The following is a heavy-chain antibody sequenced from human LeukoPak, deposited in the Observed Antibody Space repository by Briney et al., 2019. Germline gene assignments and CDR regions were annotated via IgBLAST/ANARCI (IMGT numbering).Heavy chain of an antibody. V-gene: IGHV1-2*02. CDR1: GYTFTSYD. J-gene: IGHJ4*02. D-gene: IGHD6-19*01. CDR2: INPNSGGT. Sequence: GASVKVSCKASGYTFTSYDINWVRQATGQGLEWMGWINPNSGGTNYAQKFQGRVTMTRDTSISTAYMELSRLRSDDTAVYYCARLFQVAGTIDYWGQGTLVTVSS. CDR3: ARLFQVAGTIDY.